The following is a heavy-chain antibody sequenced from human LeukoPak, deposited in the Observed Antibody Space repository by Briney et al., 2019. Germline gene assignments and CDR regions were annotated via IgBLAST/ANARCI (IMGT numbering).Heavy chain of an antibody. V-gene: IGHV1-2*04. J-gene: IGHJ4*02. Sequence: ASVKVSCKASGYTFTDYYMQWVRQAPGQGLEWMGWINPNSGGTHYVQRFQGWVTMTRDTSISTAYMELSRLTSDDTAVYYCATPYYYGSGSSLYYFEFWGQGTLVTVSS. CDR3: ATPYYYGSGSSLYYFEF. D-gene: IGHD3-10*01. CDR2: INPNSGGT. CDR1: GYTFTDYY.